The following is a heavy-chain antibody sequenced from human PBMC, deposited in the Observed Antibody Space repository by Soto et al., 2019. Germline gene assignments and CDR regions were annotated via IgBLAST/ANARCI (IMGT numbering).Heavy chain of an antibody. CDR1: GFTFTSSA. CDR3: AAPGSGYYHFDY. D-gene: IGHD3-22*01. CDR2: IVVGSGNT. J-gene: IGHJ4*02. V-gene: IGHV1-58*01. Sequence: GASVKVSCKASGFTFTSSAVQWVRQARGQRLEWIGWIVVGSGNTNYAQKFQERVTMTRDMSTSTAYMELSSLRSEDTAVYYCAAPGSGYYHFDYWGQGTLVTVSS.